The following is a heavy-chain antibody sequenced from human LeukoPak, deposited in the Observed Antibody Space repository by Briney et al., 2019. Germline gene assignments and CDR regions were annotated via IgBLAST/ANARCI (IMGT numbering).Heavy chain of an antibody. J-gene: IGHJ4*02. D-gene: IGHD4-17*01. CDR3: ARNGGYGDYARY. CDR2: IHHSGNT. Sequence: PSETLSLTCTVSGGSISSYYWSWIRQPPGKGLEWIGSIHHSGNTYYNPSLKSRVTISADTSKNQFSLKLKSVTAADTAVYYCARNGGYGDYARYWGRGTLVTVSS. CDR1: GGSISSYY. V-gene: IGHV4-59*05.